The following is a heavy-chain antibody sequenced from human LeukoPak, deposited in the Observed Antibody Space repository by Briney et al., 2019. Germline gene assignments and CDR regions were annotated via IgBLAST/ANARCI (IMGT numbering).Heavy chain of an antibody. CDR2: IKSKSDGETT. D-gene: IGHD2-21*02. CDR1: GFTFINAW. CDR3: TTDWGLPNCGGDCYLP. Sequence: GGSLRLSCAASGFTFINAWMSWVRQAPGKGLEWVGRIKSKSDGETTDYAAPVKGRFTISRDDLDKMMYLQMNSLKTEDTAIYYCTTDWGLPNCGGDCYLPWGQGTLVTVSS. J-gene: IGHJ5*02. V-gene: IGHV3-15*01.